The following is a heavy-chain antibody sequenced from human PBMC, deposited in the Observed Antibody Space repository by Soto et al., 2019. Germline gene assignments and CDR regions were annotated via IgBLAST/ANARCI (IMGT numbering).Heavy chain of an antibody. CDR3: AKGGSSGWPGGEDF. D-gene: IGHD6-19*01. CDR2: ITSDGSTT. CDR1: GFTFSNYA. Sequence: EVQLLESGGGLVQPGGSLRLSCVVSGFTFSNYAMSWVRKTPGKGLEWVSGITSDGSTTWYADFVEGRFTISRDNSKNTVYLQLNSPGGEDAAVYFCAKGGSSGWPGGEDFWGQGTMVTVSS. J-gene: IGHJ4*02. V-gene: IGHV3-23*01.